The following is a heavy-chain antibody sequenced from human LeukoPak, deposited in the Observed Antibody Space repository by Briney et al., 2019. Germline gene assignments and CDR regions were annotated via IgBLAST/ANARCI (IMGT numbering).Heavy chain of an antibody. D-gene: IGHD1-26*01. V-gene: IGHV4-59*01. Sequence: SETLSLTCSVSGDSISSYYWSWIRQPPGKGLEWIGYVYYSGSTSYNPSLKSRVTISVDTSKNQFPLMLNSVTAADTAVYYCARERRSGTYYYFDYWGQGTLVTVSS. CDR2: VYYSGST. CDR1: GDSISSYY. CDR3: ARERRSGTYYYFDY. J-gene: IGHJ4*02.